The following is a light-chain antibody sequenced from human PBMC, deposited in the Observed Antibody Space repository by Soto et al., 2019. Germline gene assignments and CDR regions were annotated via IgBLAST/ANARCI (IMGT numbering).Light chain of an antibody. CDR1: QSVSSN. Sequence: EIVMTQSPATLSVSPGERATLSCRASQSVSSNLAWYQQKPGQAPRLLIYGASTRATGIPARFSGSGSGTEFPLTISSLQSEDFAVYYCQQYNNCPGTFGQGTKVEI. V-gene: IGKV3-15*01. CDR2: GAS. J-gene: IGKJ1*01. CDR3: QQYNNCPGT.